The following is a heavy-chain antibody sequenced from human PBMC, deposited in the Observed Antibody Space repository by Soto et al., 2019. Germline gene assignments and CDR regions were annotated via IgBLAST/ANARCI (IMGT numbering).Heavy chain of an antibody. Sequence: QVQLVESGGGVVQPGRSLRLSCAASGFTFSSYGMHWVRQAPGKGLEWVAVIWYDGSNKYYADSVKGRVTISRDNSKNTLYLQMNSLRAEDTAVYYCARDRGNWGYYYDSSGYPFQHWGQGTLVTVSS. CDR1: GFTFSSYG. J-gene: IGHJ1*01. CDR2: IWYDGSNK. V-gene: IGHV3-33*01. D-gene: IGHD3-22*01. CDR3: ARDRGNWGYYYDSSGYPFQH.